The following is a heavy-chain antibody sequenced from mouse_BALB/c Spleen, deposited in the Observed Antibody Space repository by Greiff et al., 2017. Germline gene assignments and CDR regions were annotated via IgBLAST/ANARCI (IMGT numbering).Heavy chain of an antibody. CDR1: GFNIKDTY. J-gene: IGHJ2*01. V-gene: IGHV14-3*02. D-gene: IGHD2-1*01. CDR2: IDPANGNT. Sequence: EVMLVESGAELVKPGVSVKLSCTASGFNIKDTYMHWVKQRPEQGLEWIGRIDPANGNTKYDPKFQGKATITADTSSNTAYLQLSSLTSEDTAVYYCARDGNYVGFDYWGQGTTLTGSS. CDR3: ARDGNYVGFDY.